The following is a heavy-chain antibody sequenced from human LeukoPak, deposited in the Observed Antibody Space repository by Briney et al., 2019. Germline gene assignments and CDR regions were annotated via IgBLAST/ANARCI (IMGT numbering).Heavy chain of an antibody. Sequence: SETLSLTCAVYGGSFSGYYWSWIRQPPGKGLEWIGEIYHSGSTNYNPSLKSRVTISVDKSKNQFSLNLSSVTAADTAVYYCARDRRYYDSSAYIRGFDYWGQGTLVTVSS. CDR3: ARDRRYYDSSAYIRGFDY. V-gene: IGHV4-34*01. CDR2: IYHSGST. CDR1: GGSFSGYY. J-gene: IGHJ4*02. D-gene: IGHD3-22*01.